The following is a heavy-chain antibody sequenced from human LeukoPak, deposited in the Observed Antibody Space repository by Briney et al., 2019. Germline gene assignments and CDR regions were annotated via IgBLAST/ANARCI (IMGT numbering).Heavy chain of an antibody. CDR1: GFTFSSNA. CDR2: ISGSGGST. J-gene: IGHJ4*02. D-gene: IGHD3-3*02. CDR3: AIISYDY. Sequence: GGSPRLSCVTAGFTFSSNAMSWVRHAPGEGLEWGSAISGSGGSTYYADSVKGRFTISRDNSKNTLYRQINSLRAEDTAVYYCAIISYDYWGQGTLVTVSS. V-gene: IGHV3-23*01.